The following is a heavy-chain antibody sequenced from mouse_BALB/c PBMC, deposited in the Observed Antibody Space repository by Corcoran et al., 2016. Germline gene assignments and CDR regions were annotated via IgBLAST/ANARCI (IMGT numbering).Heavy chain of an antibody. CDR2: IYPGSGNT. J-gene: IGHJ4*01. CDR1: GSTFTASY. V-gene: IGHV1-84*02. Sequence: QIQLQQTGPELVKPGASVKISCKASGSTFTASYITWVKKKPGQGLEWFGWIYPGSGNTKYNEKFKGKATLTVDTSSSTAYMQLSSLTSEDTAVYFCARGLGHSALYYWGQGTSVNVSS. CDR3: ARGLGHSALYY. D-gene: IGHD3-3*01.